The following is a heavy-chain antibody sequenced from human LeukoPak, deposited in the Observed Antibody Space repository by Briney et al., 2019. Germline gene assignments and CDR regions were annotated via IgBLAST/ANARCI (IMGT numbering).Heavy chain of an antibody. CDR1: GGSISSYY. CDR2: IYYSGST. CDR3: ARGNYDFWSGYSDY. Sequence: SETLSLTCTVSGGSISSYYWSWIRQPPGKGLEWIGYIYYSGSTNYNPSLKSRVTISVDTSKNQFSLKLSSVTAADTAVYYCARGNYDFWSGYSDYWGQGTLVTVSS. D-gene: IGHD3-3*01. V-gene: IGHV4-59*01. J-gene: IGHJ4*02.